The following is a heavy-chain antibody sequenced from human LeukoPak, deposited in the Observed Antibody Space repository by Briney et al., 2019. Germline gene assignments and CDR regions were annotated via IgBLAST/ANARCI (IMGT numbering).Heavy chain of an antibody. V-gene: IGHV3-23*05. CDR1: GVTFSSYA. CDR2: ICSNTDT. J-gene: IGHJ4*02. D-gene: IGHD6-13*01. Sequence: GGSLRLSCAASGVTFSSYAMSWVRLAPGKGLEWVSTICSNTDTFYADSVKGRFTISRDNSKNTLYLQMNSLRAEDTAVYYCAKKYSTLPGNYFDYWGQGTLVTVSS. CDR3: AKKYSTLPGNYFDY.